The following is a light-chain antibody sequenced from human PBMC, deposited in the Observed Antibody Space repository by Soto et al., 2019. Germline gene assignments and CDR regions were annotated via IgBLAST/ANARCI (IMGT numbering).Light chain of an antibody. V-gene: IGKV1-5*01. J-gene: IGKJ1*01. CDR1: ESVHKW. Sequence: DIQMTQSPPALSASVGDRVTITCRASESVHKWLAWYQQKVGKAPKVLIYDASTLETGVPSRFSGSGSGTEFALTISSLQPNDSVTYFCQQYHGSSLTFAQGTKVEI. CDR2: DAS. CDR3: QQYHGSSLT.